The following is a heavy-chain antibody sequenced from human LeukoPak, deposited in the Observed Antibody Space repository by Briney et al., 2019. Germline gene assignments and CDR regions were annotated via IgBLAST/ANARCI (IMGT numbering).Heavy chain of an antibody. CDR1: GYTFTSYD. J-gene: IGHJ4*02. V-gene: IGHV1-8*03. CDR3: ARLGVGYCSSTSCFRDY. Sequence: ASVKVSCKASGYTFTSYDINWVRQATGQGLEWMGWMNPNSGNTGYAQKFQGRVTITRNTSISTAYMELSSLRSEDTAVYYCARLGVGYCSSTSCFRDYWGQGTLVTVSS. D-gene: IGHD2-2*01. CDR2: MNPNSGNT.